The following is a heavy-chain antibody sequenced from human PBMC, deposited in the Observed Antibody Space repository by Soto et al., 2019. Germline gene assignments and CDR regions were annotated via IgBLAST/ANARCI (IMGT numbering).Heavy chain of an antibody. CDR1: GFTFSSYW. J-gene: IGHJ6*03. CDR3: ARAGCSSSCHYYYYYYYMDV. V-gene: IGHV3-7*01. Sequence: GGSLRLSCAASGFTFSSYWMSWVRQAPGKGLEWVANIKQDGSEKYYVDSVKGRFTISRDNAKNSLYLQMNSLRAEDTAVYYCARAGCSSSCHYYYYYYYMDVWGKGTTVTVSS. CDR2: IKQDGSEK. D-gene: IGHD6-13*01.